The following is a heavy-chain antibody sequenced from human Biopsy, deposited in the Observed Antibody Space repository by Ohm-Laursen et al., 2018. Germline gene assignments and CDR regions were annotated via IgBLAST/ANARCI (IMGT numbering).Heavy chain of an antibody. CDR2: IIPMFGTA. Sequence: VASVKVSCKVSGGTFINYAISWVRQAPGQGLKWMGGIIPMFGTANYAQMFQGRVTISADESTSTSYMELSSLTTEDTAIYYCARGPHSGSHSCFDYWGRGTLVTVSS. J-gene: IGHJ4*02. D-gene: IGHD1-26*01. V-gene: IGHV1-69*13. CDR1: GGTFINYA. CDR3: ARGPHSGSHSCFDY.